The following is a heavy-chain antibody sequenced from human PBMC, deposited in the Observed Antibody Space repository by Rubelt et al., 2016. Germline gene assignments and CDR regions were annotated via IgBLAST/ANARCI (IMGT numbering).Heavy chain of an antibody. CDR3: AKGDSNYAPYYYYGMDV. J-gene: IGHJ6*02. Sequence: YYADSVKGRFTISRDNSKNTLYLQMNSLRAEDTAVYYCAKGDSNYAPYYYYGMDVWGQGTTVTVSS. D-gene: IGHD4-11*01. V-gene: IGHV3-23*01.